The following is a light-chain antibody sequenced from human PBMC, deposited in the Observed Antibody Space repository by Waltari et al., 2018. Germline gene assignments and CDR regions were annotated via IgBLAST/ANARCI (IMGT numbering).Light chain of an antibody. CDR2: DAS. CDR1: QRVRTY. V-gene: IGKV3-11*01. CDR3: QQRNNWPRT. J-gene: IGKJ2*01. Sequence: EIALTQSPATLSLSPGERATLSCRASQRVRTYLGWYQQKPGQAPRLLIYDASNRATGIPARFSGRGSETDFILTISSLEPEDSAVYYCQQRNNWPRTFGQGTKLEIK.